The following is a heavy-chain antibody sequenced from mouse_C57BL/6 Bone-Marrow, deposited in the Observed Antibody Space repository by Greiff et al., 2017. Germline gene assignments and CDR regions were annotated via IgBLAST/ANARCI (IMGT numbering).Heavy chain of an antibody. Sequence: VQLQQPGAELVRPGSSVKLSCKASGYTFTSYWLHWVKQRPIQVLEWIGNIDPSDSETHYNQQFKDKGTLTVDKSSSTAYMQLSSLTSEDSAVDYCARGGTFAYWGQGTLVTVSA. V-gene: IGHV1-52*01. CDR3: ARGGTFAY. J-gene: IGHJ3*01. CDR1: GYTFTSYW. D-gene: IGHD3-3*01. CDR2: IDPSDSET.